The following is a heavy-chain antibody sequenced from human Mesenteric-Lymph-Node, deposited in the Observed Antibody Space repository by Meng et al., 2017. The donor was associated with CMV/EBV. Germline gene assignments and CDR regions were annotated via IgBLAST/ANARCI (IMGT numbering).Heavy chain of an antibody. V-gene: IGHV2-5*01. Sequence: TGGVGEGWSLQYPGKALEWHALIYWNDDKRYNPYLKNRLTITKDASKNQVVLTMTNVDPVDTATYYCAHRIQLYGGSQGLVRGWFDPWGQGTLVTVSS. CDR3: AHRIQLYGGSQGLVRGWFDP. CDR1: TGGVG. D-gene: IGHD6-19*01. J-gene: IGHJ5*02. CDR2: IYWNDDK.